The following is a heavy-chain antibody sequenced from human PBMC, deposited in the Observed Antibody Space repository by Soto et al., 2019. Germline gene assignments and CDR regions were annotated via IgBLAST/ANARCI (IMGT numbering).Heavy chain of an antibody. CDR2: IIPIFGTA. Sequence: QVQLVQSGAEVKKPGSSVKVSCKASGGTFSSYAISWVRQAPGQGLEWMGGIIPIFGTAHYAQKFQGRVTITADEATSSAYMEMSSMRSEDTAVYYCAADILTGWLLDYGGQGTLVTVSA. D-gene: IGHD3-9*01. CDR3: AADILTGWLLDY. CDR1: GGTFSSYA. V-gene: IGHV1-69*01. J-gene: IGHJ4*02.